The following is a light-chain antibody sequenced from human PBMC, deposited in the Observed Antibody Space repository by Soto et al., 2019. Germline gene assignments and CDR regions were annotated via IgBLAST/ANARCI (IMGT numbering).Light chain of an antibody. Sequence: EIVLTQSPATLSLSPGERATLSCRASQSVSSYLAWYQQKPGQAPRLLIYDASNRATGIPARFSGSGSGTAFTLIISRLEPEDFAVYYCQQRSNWPPTFGGGTKVEIK. J-gene: IGKJ4*01. CDR2: DAS. V-gene: IGKV3-11*01. CDR3: QQRSNWPPT. CDR1: QSVSSY.